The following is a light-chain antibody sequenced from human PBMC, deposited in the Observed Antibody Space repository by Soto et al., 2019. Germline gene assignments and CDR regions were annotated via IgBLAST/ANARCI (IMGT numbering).Light chain of an antibody. CDR3: QQHNNWPRAT. CDR2: RTS. V-gene: IGKV3-15*01. J-gene: IGKJ4*01. CDR1: QGVSSY. Sequence: EIVLTQSPATLSLSPGERATLSCRASQGVSSYLAWYQQKPGQAPRLLLFRTSSRANGFPARFSGSGSGTEFNTPTSSLQYPDFGAYYCQQHNNWPRATFGGGTKVDIK.